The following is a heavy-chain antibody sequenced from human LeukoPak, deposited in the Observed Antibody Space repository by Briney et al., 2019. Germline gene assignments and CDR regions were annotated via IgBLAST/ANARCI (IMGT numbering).Heavy chain of an antibody. CDR2: IIPIFGTA. CDR3: ATEHLTYYYDSRSS. CDR1: GGTFSSYA. V-gene: IGHV1-69*05. Sequence: SVKVSCKASGGTFSSYAISWVRQAPGQGLEWMGGIIPIFGTANYAQKFQGRVTITTDESMSTAYMELSSLRSEDTAVYYCATEHLTYYYDSRSSWGQGTLVTVSS. D-gene: IGHD3-22*01. J-gene: IGHJ5*02.